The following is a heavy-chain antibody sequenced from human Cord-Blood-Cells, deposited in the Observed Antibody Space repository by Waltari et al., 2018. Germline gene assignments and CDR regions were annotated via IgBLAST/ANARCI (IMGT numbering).Heavy chain of an antibody. D-gene: IGHD3-10*01. CDR1: GYTFTSYD. CDR2: RNPNSGNT. V-gene: IGHV1-8*01. J-gene: IGHJ4*02. Sequence: QVQLVQSGAEVKKPGASVKVSCKASGYTFTSYDINWVRQATGPGLVWMGWRNPNSGNTGYAQKFQGRVTMTRNTSISTAYMELSSLRSEDTAVYYCARVKNYYGSGSYYNVYYWGQGTLVTVSS. CDR3: ARVKNYYGSGSYYNVYY.